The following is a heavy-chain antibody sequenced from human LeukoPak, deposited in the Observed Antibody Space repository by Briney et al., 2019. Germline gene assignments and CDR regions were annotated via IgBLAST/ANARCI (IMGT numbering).Heavy chain of an antibody. J-gene: IGHJ4*02. V-gene: IGHV3-48*03. CDR2: ISRSSSTI. Sequence: GGSLRLSCAASGFTFSSYEMNWVRQAPGKGLEWVSYISRSSSTIYYADSVKGRFTISRDNAKNSLSLQMNSLRAEDTAVYYCARRVIVVGLDYWGQGTLVTVSS. CDR1: GFTFSSYE. CDR3: ARRVIVVGLDY. D-gene: IGHD3-22*01.